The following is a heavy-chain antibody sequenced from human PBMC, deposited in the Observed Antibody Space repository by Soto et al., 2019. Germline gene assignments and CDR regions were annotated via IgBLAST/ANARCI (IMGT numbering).Heavy chain of an antibody. CDR2: IIAIFGTA. Sequence: QVQLVQSGAEVKKPGSSVKVSCKASGGTFSSYAISWVRQAPGQGLEWMGGIIAIFGTANYAQKFQGRVTITEDESTSKAYMELSRLRSEDTGVYYCESPTNHTWDSRGMDVWGQGTTVTVSS. J-gene: IGHJ6*02. D-gene: IGHD1-26*01. CDR3: ESPTNHTWDSRGMDV. CDR1: GGTFSSYA. V-gene: IGHV1-69*01.